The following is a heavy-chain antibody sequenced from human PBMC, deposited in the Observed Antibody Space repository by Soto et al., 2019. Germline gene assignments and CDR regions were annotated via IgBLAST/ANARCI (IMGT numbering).Heavy chain of an antibody. J-gene: IGHJ6*02. CDR1: GGSVSSGSYY. CDR3: ARLTIDYYDSSGYPASSYYYYGMDV. CDR2: IYYSGST. V-gene: IGHV4-61*01. Sequence: PSETLSLTCTVSGGSVSSGSYYWSWIRQPPGKGLEWIGYIYYSGSTNYNPSLKSQVTISVDTSKNQFSLKLSSVTAADTAVYYCARLTIDYYDSSGYPASSYYYYGMDVCGQGTTVTVS. D-gene: IGHD3-22*01.